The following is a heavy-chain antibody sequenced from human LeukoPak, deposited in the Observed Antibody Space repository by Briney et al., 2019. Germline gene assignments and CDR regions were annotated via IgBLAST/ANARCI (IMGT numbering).Heavy chain of an antibody. V-gene: IGHV3-15*07. Sequence: AGGSLRLSCVVSGLTFENVWMNWVRQAPGKGLEWVGRIKNKNEDGASHYAASVKDRFSISRDDSRTTLFLQMNSLKIEDTGVYYCTTGIDDGGGYWGQGTQVTVSS. J-gene: IGHJ4*02. CDR1: GLTFENVW. CDR2: IKNKNEDGAS. CDR3: TTGIDDGGGY. D-gene: IGHD3-10*01.